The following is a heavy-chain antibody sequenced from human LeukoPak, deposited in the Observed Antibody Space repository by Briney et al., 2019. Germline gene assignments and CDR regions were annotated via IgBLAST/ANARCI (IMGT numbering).Heavy chain of an antibody. J-gene: IGHJ4*02. V-gene: IGHV3-30*04. CDR2: ISYDGSNK. Sequence: GRSLGLSCAASGFTFSSYAMHWVRQAPGKGLEWVAVISYDGSNKYYADSVKGRFTISRDNSKNTLYLQMNSLRAEDTAVYYCARDLGYWGQGTLVTVSS. CDR3: ARDLGY. CDR1: GFTFSSYA.